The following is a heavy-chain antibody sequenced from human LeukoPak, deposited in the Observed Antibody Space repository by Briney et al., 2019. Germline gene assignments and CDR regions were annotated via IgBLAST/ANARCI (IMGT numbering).Heavy chain of an antibody. CDR3: ARLYTSFRAFDI. V-gene: IGHV4-31*03. CDR2: IYYSGST. CDR1: GASLRSSSDY. D-gene: IGHD6-6*01. J-gene: IGHJ3*02. Sequence: SETLSLTCTVSGASLRSSSDYWGWIRQHPGKGLEWIGYIYYSGSTYYNPSLKSRVTISVDTSKNQFSLKLSSVTAADTAVYYCARLYTSFRAFDIWGQGTMVTVSS.